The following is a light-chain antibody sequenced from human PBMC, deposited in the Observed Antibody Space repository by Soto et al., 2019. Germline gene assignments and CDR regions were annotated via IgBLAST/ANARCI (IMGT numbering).Light chain of an antibody. CDR3: SSYTSSTTLV. CDR2: EVS. V-gene: IGLV2-14*01. CDR1: SSDVGGYNY. J-gene: IGLJ2*01. Sequence: QSALTQPASVSGSPGQSISISCTGTSSDVGGYNYVSWYQQHHPGKAPKLMIYEVSNRPSGVSSRFSGSKSGNTASLTISGLQAEDEADYYCSSYTSSTTLVFGGGTKVTVL.